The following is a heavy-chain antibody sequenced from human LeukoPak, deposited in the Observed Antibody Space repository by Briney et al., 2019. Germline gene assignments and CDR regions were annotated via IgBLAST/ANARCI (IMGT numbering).Heavy chain of an antibody. CDR2: IYFSGTT. Sequence: PSETLSLTCTVSGGSISSDNYSWAWIRQPPGKGLVWIGTIYFSGTTYYNPSLKSRITMSVDTSKKQFSLKLNSVTAADTAMYFSTRQELTGTGRGFFNYWGQGNLVTASS. D-gene: IGHD1-20*01. J-gene: IGHJ4*02. V-gene: IGHV4-39*01. CDR3: TRQELTGTGRGFFNY. CDR1: GGSISSDNYS.